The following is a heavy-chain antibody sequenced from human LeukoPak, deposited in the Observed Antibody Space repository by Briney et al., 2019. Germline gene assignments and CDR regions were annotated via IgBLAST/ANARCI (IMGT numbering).Heavy chain of an antibody. CDR3: ARGGYGDYLLYYYYGMDV. CDR1: GESFSGYY. V-gene: IGHV4-34*01. J-gene: IGHJ6*02. CDR2: INHSGST. D-gene: IGHD4-17*01. Sequence: PETLSLTCAVYGESFSGYYWSWIRRPPGKGLEWIGEINHSGSTNYNPSLKSRITISVDTSKNQFSLKLSSVTAADTAVYYCARGGYGDYLLYYYYGMDVWGQGTTVTVSS.